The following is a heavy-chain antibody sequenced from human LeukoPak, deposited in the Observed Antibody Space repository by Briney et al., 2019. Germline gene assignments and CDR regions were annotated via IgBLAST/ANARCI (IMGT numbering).Heavy chain of an antibody. CDR3: AKAPVTTCRGAYCYPFDY. CDR1: GFSFDDNA. CDR2: ISDSGNT. J-gene: IGHJ4*02. Sequence: PGRSLRLSCAASGFSFDDNAMHWVRQPPGKGLEWVSAISDSGNTYHADSVKGRFTISRDSSKNTLFLQMNRLRPEDAAVYYCAKAPVTTCRGAYCYPFDYWGQGTLVTVSS. V-gene: IGHV3-23*01. D-gene: IGHD2-21*01.